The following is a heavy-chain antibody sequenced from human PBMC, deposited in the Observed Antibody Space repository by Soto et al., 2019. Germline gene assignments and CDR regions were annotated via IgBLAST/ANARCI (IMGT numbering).Heavy chain of an antibody. J-gene: IGHJ6*02. CDR2: IIPIFGTA. CDR1: GGTFSSYA. D-gene: IGHD3-3*01. V-gene: IGHV1-69*13. CDR3: ARSVFGVVIYYYGMDV. Sequence: SVKVSCKASGGTFSSYAISWVRQAPGQGLEWMGGIIPIFGTANYAQKFQGRVTITADESTSTAYMELSSLRSEDTAVYYCARSVFGVVIYYYGMDVWGQGTTVTVSS.